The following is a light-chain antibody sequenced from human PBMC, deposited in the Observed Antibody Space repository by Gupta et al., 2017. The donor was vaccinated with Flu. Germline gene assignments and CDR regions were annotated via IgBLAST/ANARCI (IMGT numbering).Light chain of an antibody. V-gene: IGLV3-21*02. CDR3: QVWDRSSEHHWV. CDR1: NIRSKS. CDR2: DEN. J-gene: IGLJ3*02. Sequence: SYVLTQAPSVSVAPGQTARITCGGNNIRSKSVHWYQQKPGQAPVLGVYDENKWPSGIPERVFGSNTGNKATLTISRVEAGDEADDYWQVWDRSSEHHWVFGGGTKLTVL.